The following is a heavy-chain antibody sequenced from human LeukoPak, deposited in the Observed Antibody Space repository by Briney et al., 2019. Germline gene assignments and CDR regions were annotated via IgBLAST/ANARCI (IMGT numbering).Heavy chain of an antibody. Sequence: PGRSLRLSCTASGFTFGDYAMSWVRQAPGKGLEWVGFIRSKAFGGTTEYAASVKGRFTISRDDSKSIASLQMNSLKTEDAAVYYCPRYCTTTTCLQDYGMDVWGHGTTVTVSS. CDR2: IRSKAFGGTT. J-gene: IGHJ6*02. CDR1: GFTFGDYA. V-gene: IGHV3-49*04. D-gene: IGHD2-2*01. CDR3: PRYCTTTTCLQDYGMDV.